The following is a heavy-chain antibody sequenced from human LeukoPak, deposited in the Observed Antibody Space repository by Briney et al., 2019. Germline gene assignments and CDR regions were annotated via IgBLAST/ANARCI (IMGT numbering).Heavy chain of an antibody. CDR2: IYHSGST. V-gene: IGHV4-30-2*01. Sequence: SQTLSLTCAVSGGSISSGGYSWSWIRQPPGKGLEWIGYIYHSGSTYYNPSLKSRVTISVDRSKNQFSLKLSSVTAADTAVYYCARGRDYYDSSGYYDAFDIWGQGTMVTVSS. J-gene: IGHJ3*02. CDR1: GGSISSGGYS. CDR3: ARGRDYYDSSGYYDAFDI. D-gene: IGHD3-22*01.